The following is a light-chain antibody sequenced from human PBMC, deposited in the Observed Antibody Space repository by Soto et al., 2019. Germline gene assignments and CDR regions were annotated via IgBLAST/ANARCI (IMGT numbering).Light chain of an antibody. V-gene: IGKV3-20*01. Sequence: EIVLTQSPGTLSLSPGERATLSCRASQSVSSSFLAWYQQKPGQAPRPLIFGPSRRATGIPDRFSGSGSGTEFTLTISRLEPEDSAVYFCQQYGSSPPTFGQGTKVDIK. CDR1: QSVSSSF. J-gene: IGKJ1*01. CDR2: GPS. CDR3: QQYGSSPPT.